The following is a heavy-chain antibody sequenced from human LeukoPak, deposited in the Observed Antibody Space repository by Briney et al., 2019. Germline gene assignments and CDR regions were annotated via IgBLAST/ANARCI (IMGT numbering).Heavy chain of an antibody. D-gene: IGHD1-14*01. CDR3: ARGFSYTSYNWNHHFDY. Sequence: SETLSLTCTVSGGSISSYYWSWIRQPPGKGLEWIGYIYYSGSTNYNPSLKSRVTISVDTSKNQFSLKLSSVTAADTALYYCARGFSYTSYNWNHHFDYWGQGTLVTVST. V-gene: IGHV4-59*01. CDR2: IYYSGST. J-gene: IGHJ4*02. CDR1: GGSISSYY.